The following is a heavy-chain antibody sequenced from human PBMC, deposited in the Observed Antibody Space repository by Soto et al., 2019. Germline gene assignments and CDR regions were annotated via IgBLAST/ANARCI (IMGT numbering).Heavy chain of an antibody. V-gene: IGHV1-18*01. CDR2: ISAYNGNT. J-gene: IGHJ3*02. CDR1: GYTFTSYG. D-gene: IGHD3-16*01. CDR3: ARSTPSVYDYVWGSYNARIDAFDI. Sequence: ASVKVSCKASGYTFTSYGISWVRQAPGQGLEWMGWISAYNGNTNYAQKLQGRVTRTTDRSTSTAYKELRSLRSDVTAVYDGARSTPSVYDYVWGSYNARIDAFDIWGQGTMVTVSS.